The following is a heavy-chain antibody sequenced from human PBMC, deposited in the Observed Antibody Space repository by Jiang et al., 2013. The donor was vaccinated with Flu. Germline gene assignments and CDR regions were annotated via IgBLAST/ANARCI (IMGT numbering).Heavy chain of an antibody. J-gene: IGHJ4*02. Sequence: LYDGSNDFYADSVRGRFTISRDNSKNTLYLQMNNLKAEDTAMYYCAKTRTTVVTPGGFLTSGGQGALVTVSS. V-gene: IGHV3-30*18. CDR2: LYDGSND. CDR3: AKTRTTVVTPGGFLTS. D-gene: IGHD4-23*01.